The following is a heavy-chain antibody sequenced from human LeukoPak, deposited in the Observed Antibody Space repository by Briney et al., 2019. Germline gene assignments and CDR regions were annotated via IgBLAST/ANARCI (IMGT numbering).Heavy chain of an antibody. Sequence: SETLSLTCTVSGGSISSYYWSWIRQPPGKGLEWIGYIYYSGSTNYNPSLKSRVTISVDTSKNQFSLKLSSVTAADTAVYYCARWGSMVRGVPSRFDYWGQGTLVTVSS. CDR2: IYYSGST. CDR3: ARWGSMVRGVPSRFDY. D-gene: IGHD3-10*01. V-gene: IGHV4-59*12. CDR1: GGSISSYY. J-gene: IGHJ4*02.